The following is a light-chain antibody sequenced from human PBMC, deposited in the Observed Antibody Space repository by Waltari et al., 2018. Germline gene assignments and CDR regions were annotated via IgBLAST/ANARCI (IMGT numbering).Light chain of an antibody. CDR3: SSYTSMNTVV. J-gene: IGLJ2*01. CDR2: AVS. CDR1: NLDLGGYNL. V-gene: IGLV2-14*03. Sequence: QPALTQPASVSGSPGRSISLSCSGTNLDLGGYNLVSWYQQHPGQAPTLLIFAVSNRPSGVSPRFSGSKSGNMASLTISGLRADDEALYFCSSYTSMNTVVFGGGTSLTVL.